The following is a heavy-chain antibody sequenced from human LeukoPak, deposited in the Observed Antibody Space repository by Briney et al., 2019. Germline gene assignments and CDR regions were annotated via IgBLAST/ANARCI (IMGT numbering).Heavy chain of an antibody. CDR3: ARENVLIPAARPLDY. CDR1: GYTFTSYY. V-gene: IGHV1-46*01. CDR2: INPSGGST. J-gene: IGHJ4*02. D-gene: IGHD2-2*01. Sequence: ASVKVSCKASGYTFTSYYMHWVRQAPGQGLEWMGIINPSGGSTSYAQKFQGRVTMSVDTSKNQFSLKLSSVTAADTAVYYCARENVLIPAARPLDYWGQGTLVTVSS.